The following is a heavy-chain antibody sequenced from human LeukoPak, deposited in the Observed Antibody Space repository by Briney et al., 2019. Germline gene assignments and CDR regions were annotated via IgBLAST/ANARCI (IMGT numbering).Heavy chain of an antibody. CDR2: IYYSGST. D-gene: IGHD5-24*01. V-gene: IGHV4-39*07. Sequence: SETLSLTCTVSGGSISSSSYYWGWIRQPPGKGLEWIGSIYYSGSTYYNPSLKSRVTISVDTSKNQFSLKLSSVTAADTAVYYCARRDGYMGAFDIWGQGTMVTVSS. CDR1: GGSISSSSYY. J-gene: IGHJ3*02. CDR3: ARRDGYMGAFDI.